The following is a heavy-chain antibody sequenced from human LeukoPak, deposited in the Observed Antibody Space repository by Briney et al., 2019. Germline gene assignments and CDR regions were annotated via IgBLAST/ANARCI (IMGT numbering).Heavy chain of an antibody. CDR1: GYTFTGYY. CDR3: ARGYGDYVDYYYGMDV. Sequence: ASVKVSRKASGYTFTGYYMHWVRQAPGQGLEWMGWINPNSGGTNYAQKFQGWVTMTRDTSISTAYMELSRLRSDDTAVYYCARGYGDYVDYYYGMDVWGQGTTVTVSS. CDR2: INPNSGGT. J-gene: IGHJ6*02. V-gene: IGHV1-2*04. D-gene: IGHD4-17*01.